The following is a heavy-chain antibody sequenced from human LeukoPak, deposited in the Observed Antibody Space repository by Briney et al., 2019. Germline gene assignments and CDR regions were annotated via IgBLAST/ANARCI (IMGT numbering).Heavy chain of an antibody. CDR1: GYTFTGYY. CDR3: ARDFNQEYSSSSGNFDY. D-gene: IGHD6-6*01. Sequence: ASVKVSCKTSGYTFTGYYMHWVRQAPGQGLEWMGWINPNSGGTNYAQKFQGRVTMTRDTSISTAYMELRSLRSDDTAVYYCARDFNQEYSSSSGNFDYWGQGTLVTVSS. CDR2: INPNSGGT. V-gene: IGHV1-2*02. J-gene: IGHJ4*02.